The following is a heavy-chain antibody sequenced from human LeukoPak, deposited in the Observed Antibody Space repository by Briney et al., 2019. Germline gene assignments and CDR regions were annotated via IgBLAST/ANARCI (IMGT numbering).Heavy chain of an antibody. D-gene: IGHD2-15*01. V-gene: IGHV3-21*01. CDR2: ISSSGSYI. CDR1: GFTFSSYS. CDR3: ANRLGYCSGGSCHTDY. Sequence: GSLRLSCAASGFTFSSYSMNWVRQAPGKGLEWVSSISSSGSYIYYADSVKGRFTISRDNAKNSLYLQMNSLRAEDTAVYYCANRLGYCSGGSCHTDYWGQGTLVTVSS. J-gene: IGHJ4*02.